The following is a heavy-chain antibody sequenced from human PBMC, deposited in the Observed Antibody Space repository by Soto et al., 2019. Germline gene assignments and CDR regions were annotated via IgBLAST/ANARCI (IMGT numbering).Heavy chain of an antibody. D-gene: IGHD3-3*01. Sequence: PGGSLRLSCASSCFTFNTYAMTWVRQAPGKGLEWVSLISESGDGTYYADSVKGRFTISRDNSQRTLNLQMNSLRAEDTAVYYCAKNGDFWSWGMDVWGQGTTVTVSS. CDR3: AKNGDFWSWGMDV. CDR1: CFTFNTYA. J-gene: IGHJ6*02. V-gene: IGHV3-23*01. CDR2: ISESGDGT.